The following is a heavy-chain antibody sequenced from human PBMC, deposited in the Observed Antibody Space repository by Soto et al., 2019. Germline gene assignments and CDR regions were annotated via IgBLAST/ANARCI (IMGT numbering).Heavy chain of an antibody. V-gene: IGHV3-21*01. J-gene: IGHJ6*03. Sequence: EVQLVESGGGLVKPGGSLRLSCAASGFTFSSYSMNWVRQAPGKGLEWVSSISSSSSYIYYADSVKGRFTISRDNAKNSLYLQMNSLRAEDTAVYYCAREPHPGIAAAGNPPDYYYYMDVWGKGTTVTVSS. CDR2: ISSSSSYI. CDR3: AREPHPGIAAAGNPPDYYYYMDV. CDR1: GFTFSSYS. D-gene: IGHD6-13*01.